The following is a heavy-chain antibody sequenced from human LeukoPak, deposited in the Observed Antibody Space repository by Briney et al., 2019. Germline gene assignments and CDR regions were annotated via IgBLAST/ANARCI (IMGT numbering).Heavy chain of an antibody. J-gene: IGHJ4*02. Sequence: SETLSLTCTVSGGSISSYYWSWIRQPPGKGLEWIGYIYYSGSTNYNPSLKSRVTISVDTSKNQFSLKLSSVTAADTAVYYCARYRLGCSSTSCLEYFDYWGQGTLVTVSS. V-gene: IGHV4-59*08. CDR2: IYYSGST. D-gene: IGHD2-2*01. CDR3: ARYRLGCSSTSCLEYFDY. CDR1: GGSISSYY.